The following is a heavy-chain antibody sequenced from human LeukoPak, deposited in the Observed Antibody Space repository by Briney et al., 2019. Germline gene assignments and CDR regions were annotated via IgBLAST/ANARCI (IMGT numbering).Heavy chain of an antibody. CDR2: NDPNSGGT. D-gene: IGHD3-16*02. J-gene: IGHJ2*01. CDR3: AREADIVSFDL. Sequence: ASVKVSCKASGYTFTVNHVHWVRQAPAQGLEWMGWNDPNSGGTKYAQKFQDRVAMTSDTSISTAYMELSGLRSDDTAVYFCAREADIVSFDLWGRGTRVTVSS. CDR1: GYTFTVNH. V-gene: IGHV1-2*02.